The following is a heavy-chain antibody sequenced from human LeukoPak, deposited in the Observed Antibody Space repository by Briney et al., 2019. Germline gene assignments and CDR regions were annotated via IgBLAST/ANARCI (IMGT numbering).Heavy chain of an antibody. CDR3: ARGLDGYGAGVY. CDR2: MHHSGSA. D-gene: IGHD5-24*01. V-gene: IGHV4-59*12. J-gene: IGHJ4*02. CDR1: GGSISSYY. Sequence: SETLSLTCTVSGGSISSYYWSWIRQSPGKGLEWIGFMHHSGSANSNPSLRSRVTISVDKSKNQFSLKLTSVTAADTAVYYCARGLDGYGAGVYWGQGTLVTVSS.